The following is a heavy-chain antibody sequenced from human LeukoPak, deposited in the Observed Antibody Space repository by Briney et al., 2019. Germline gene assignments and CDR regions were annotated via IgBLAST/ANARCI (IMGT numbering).Heavy chain of an antibody. CDR2: INPNSGGT. CDR3: ARALPMTMVRGVLGY. J-gene: IGHJ4*02. V-gene: IGHV1-2*02. Sequence: ASVKVSCKASRYTFTDYYIHWVRQAPGQGIEWIGWINPNSGGTNSAQKFQGRVTMTRDTSINTVYMELSSLISDDTAVYYCARALPMTMVRGVLGYWGQGTLVTVSS. D-gene: IGHD3-10*01. CDR1: RYTFTDYY.